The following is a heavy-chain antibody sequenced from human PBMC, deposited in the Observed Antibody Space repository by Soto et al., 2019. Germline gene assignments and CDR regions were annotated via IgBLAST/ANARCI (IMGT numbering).Heavy chain of an antibody. CDR1: GFSFDDYA. D-gene: IGHD3-10*01. Sequence: PGGSLRLSCAASGFSFDDYAMTWVRQAAGKGLEWVSAISGSGDNTYYADSVKGRFTISRDNSKNTLYLQMNSLTVEDGAVYYCADSWLPTSYWGPGTLVTVSS. CDR2: ISGSGDNT. CDR3: ADSWLPTSY. J-gene: IGHJ4*02. V-gene: IGHV3-23*01.